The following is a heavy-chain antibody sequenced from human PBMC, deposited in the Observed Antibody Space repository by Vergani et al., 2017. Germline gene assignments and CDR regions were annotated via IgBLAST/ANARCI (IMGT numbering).Heavy chain of an antibody. V-gene: IGHV1-46*01. CDR3: ARDGGNYYGSGSYYNVY. CDR2: INPSGGST. CDR1: GGTFSSYA. Sequence: QVQLVQSGAEVKKPGSSVKVSCKASGGTFSSYAISWVRQAPGQGLEWMGIINPSGGSTSYAQKFQGRVTMTRDTSTSTVYMELSSLRSEDTAVYYCARDGGNYYGSGSYYNVYWGQGTLVTVSS. J-gene: IGHJ4*02. D-gene: IGHD3-10*01.